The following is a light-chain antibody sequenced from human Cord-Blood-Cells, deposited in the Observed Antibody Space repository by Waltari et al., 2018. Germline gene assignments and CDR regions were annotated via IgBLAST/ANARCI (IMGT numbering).Light chain of an antibody. J-gene: IGLJ2*01. CDR2: EVS. CDR3: CSYAGSSTVV. V-gene: IGLV2-23*02. Sequence: QSALTQPAPVAGSPDQPITISCTGTSLDVGSYNLVSWYQQHPGKAPKLMIYEVSKRPSGVSNRFSGSKSGNTASLTISGLQAEDEADYYCCSYAGSSTVVFGGGTKLTVL. CDR1: SLDVGSYNL.